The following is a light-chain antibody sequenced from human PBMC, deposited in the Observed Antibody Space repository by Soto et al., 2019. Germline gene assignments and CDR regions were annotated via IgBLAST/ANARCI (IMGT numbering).Light chain of an antibody. V-gene: IGLV4-69*01. CDR1: SGHSSYA. CDR3: QTWGTGIHV. Sequence: QSVLTQSHSASASLGASVKLTCTLSSGHSSYAIAWHQQQPEKGPRYLMKLNSDGSHSRGDGIPDRFSGSSSGAERYLTISSLQSEDEADYYCQTWGTGIHVFGTGTKLTVL. CDR2: LNSDGSH. J-gene: IGLJ1*01.